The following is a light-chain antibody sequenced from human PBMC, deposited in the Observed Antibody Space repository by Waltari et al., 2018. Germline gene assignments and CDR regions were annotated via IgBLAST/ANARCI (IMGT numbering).Light chain of an antibody. V-gene: IGLV1-47*01. Sequence: QSVLTQPPSASGTPGQRVTISCSGSSSDIGDNYVYWYKQLPGTAPKLLIYGNTQRPSGVPDRFSGSKSGTSASLAISDLRSEDEADYYCAAWDDNRRYVFGTGTKVTVL. CDR1: SSDIGDNY. CDR2: GNT. CDR3: AAWDDNRRYV. J-gene: IGLJ1*01.